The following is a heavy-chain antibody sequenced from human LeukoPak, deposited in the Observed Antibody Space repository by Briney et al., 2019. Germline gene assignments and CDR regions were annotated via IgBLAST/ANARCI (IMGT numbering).Heavy chain of an antibody. Sequence: SETLSPTCTVSGGSLSSGGYYWSWIRQHPGTGPEWIGYIYYSGSTYYNPSLKSRLTISLDTSNNQFSLRLTSVTAADTAVYYCARGNRYDLWSGYRPSWFDTWGRGTLVTVSS. CDR1: GGSLSSGGYY. CDR3: ARGNRYDLWSGYRPSWFDT. V-gene: IGHV4-31*03. J-gene: IGHJ5*02. D-gene: IGHD3-3*01. CDR2: IYYSGST.